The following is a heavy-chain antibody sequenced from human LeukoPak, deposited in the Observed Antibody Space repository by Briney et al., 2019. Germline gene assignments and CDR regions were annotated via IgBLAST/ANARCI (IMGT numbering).Heavy chain of an antibody. CDR3: ARGGGRKTDETVVVRKNYYYYYYGMDV. D-gene: IGHD2-2*01. Sequence: SETLSLTCAVYGGSFSGYYWSWIRQPPGKGLEWIGEINHSGSTNYNPSLKSRVTISVDTSKNQFSLKLSSVTAADTAVYYCARGGGRKTDETVVVRKNYYYYYYGMDVWGQGTTVTVSS. J-gene: IGHJ6*02. CDR2: INHSGST. CDR1: GGSFSGYY. V-gene: IGHV4-34*01.